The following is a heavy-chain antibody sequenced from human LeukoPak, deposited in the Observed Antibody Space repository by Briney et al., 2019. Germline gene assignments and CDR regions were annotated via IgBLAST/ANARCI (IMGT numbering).Heavy chain of an antibody. J-gene: IGHJ4*02. CDR1: GYTFTVYY. D-gene: IGHD4-17*01. CDR3: ASLTTNGRPVDY. Sequence: ASVKVSCKASGYTFTVYYMHWVRQAPGQGLEWMGWINPNSGGTNYAQKFQGRVTMTRDTSISTAYMELSRLRSDDTAVYYCASLTTNGRPVDYWGQGTLVTVSS. CDR2: INPNSGGT. V-gene: IGHV1-2*02.